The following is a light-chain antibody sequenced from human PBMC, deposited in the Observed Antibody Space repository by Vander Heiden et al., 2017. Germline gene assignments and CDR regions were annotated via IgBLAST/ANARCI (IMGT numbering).Light chain of an antibody. J-gene: IGKJ4*01. CDR2: GAS. CDR3: QQYNKWHPLT. Sequence: ASTPVSPGENTPPTSRRSQRVSNNLASYQQKHGQDPPLLIYGASTRAAGIPARCSGSGCGTEFTLPISSLQYADFVVYYCQQYNKWHPLTFGRGTKVEIK. CDR1: QRVSNN. V-gene: IGKV3-15*01.